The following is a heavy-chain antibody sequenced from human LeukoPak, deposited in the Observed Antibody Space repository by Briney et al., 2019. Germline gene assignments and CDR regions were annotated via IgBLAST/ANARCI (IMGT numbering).Heavy chain of an antibody. D-gene: IGHD3-3*01. CDR3: TTEAIFGVVIHFDY. Sequence: GGSLRLSCAASGFTLSNAWMSWVRQAPGKGLEWVGRIKSKTDGGTTDYAAPVKGRFTISRDDSKNTLYLQMNSLKTEDTAVYYCTTEAIFGVVIHFDYWGQGTLVTVSS. J-gene: IGHJ4*02. CDR1: GFTLSNAW. V-gene: IGHV3-15*01. CDR2: IKSKTDGGTT.